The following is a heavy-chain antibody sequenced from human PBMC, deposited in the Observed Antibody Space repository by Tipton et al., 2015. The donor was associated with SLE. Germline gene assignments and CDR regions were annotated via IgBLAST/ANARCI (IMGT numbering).Heavy chain of an antibody. D-gene: IGHD3-3*01. J-gene: IGHJ6*02. CDR2: INHSGST. V-gene: IGHV4-34*01. CDR1: GGSFSGYY. CDR3: ARGRNDFWSGYPYYYYGMDV. Sequence: TLSLTCAVYGGSFSGYYWSWIRQPPGKGLEWIGEINHSGSTNYNPSLKSRVTISVDTSKNQFSLKLNSVTAADTAVYYCARGRNDFWSGYPYYYYGMDVWGQGTTVTVSS.